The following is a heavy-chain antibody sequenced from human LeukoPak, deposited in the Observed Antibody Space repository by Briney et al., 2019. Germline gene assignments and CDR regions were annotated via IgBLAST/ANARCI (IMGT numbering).Heavy chain of an antibody. CDR3: AKDGANWDFDY. D-gene: IGHD7-27*01. CDR2: ISYDGSNK. Sequence: GGSLRLSCAASGFTFSSYGMHWVRQAPGKGLEWVAVISYDGSNKYYADSVKGRFTISRDNSKNTLYLQMNSLRVEDTAVYYCAKDGANWDFDYWGQGSLVTVSS. J-gene: IGHJ4*02. CDR1: GFTFSSYG. V-gene: IGHV3-30*18.